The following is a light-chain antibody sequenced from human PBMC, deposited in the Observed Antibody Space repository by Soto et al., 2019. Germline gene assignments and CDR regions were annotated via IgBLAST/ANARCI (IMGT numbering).Light chain of an antibody. CDR2: EVS. V-gene: IGLV2-8*01. CDR1: SSDVGGYNY. Sequence: QSALTQPPSASGSPGQSVTISCTGTSSDVGGYNYVSWYQQHPGKAPKLMIYEVSKRPSGVPDRFSGSKSGNTASLTVSGLQAEEEAYYYCSSYAGTDVVFGGGTKLTVL. J-gene: IGLJ2*01. CDR3: SSYAGTDVV.